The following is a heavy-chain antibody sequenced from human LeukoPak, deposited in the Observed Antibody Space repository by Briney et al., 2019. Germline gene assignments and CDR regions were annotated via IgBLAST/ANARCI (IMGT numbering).Heavy chain of an antibody. CDR3: ARGGYDSSGYYLDKYYFDY. D-gene: IGHD3-22*01. V-gene: IGHV5-51*01. Sequence: GESLKISCKGSGYSFTSYWNGWVRQMPGKGLEWMGIIYPGDSDTRYSPSFQGQVTISADKSISTAYLQWSSPKASDTAMYYCARGGYDSSGYYLDKYYFDYWGQGTLVTVSS. CDR1: GYSFTSYW. J-gene: IGHJ4*02. CDR2: IYPGDSDT.